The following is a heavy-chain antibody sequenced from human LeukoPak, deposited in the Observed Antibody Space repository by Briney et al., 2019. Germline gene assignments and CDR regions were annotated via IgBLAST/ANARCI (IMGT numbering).Heavy chain of an antibody. Sequence: ASVKVSCKASGYTFTSYGISWVRQAPGQGLEWMGWISAYNGNTNYAQKLQGRVTMTTDTSTSTAYMELRSLRSDDTAVYYCAGEGAAIFGAVGHYGMDVWGQGTTVTVSS. CDR3: AGEGAAIFGAVGHYGMDV. J-gene: IGHJ6*02. V-gene: IGHV1-18*01. CDR1: GYTFTSYG. D-gene: IGHD3-3*01. CDR2: ISAYNGNT.